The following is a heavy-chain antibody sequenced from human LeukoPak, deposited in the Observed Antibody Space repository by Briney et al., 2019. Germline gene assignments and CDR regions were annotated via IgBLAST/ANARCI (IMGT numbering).Heavy chain of an antibody. CDR3: ARDIVRMEQWPYHYCYYYMDV. Sequence: GGSLRLSCAASGFTFSSYEMNWVRQSPRKGLEWISYISSSGDTVYYADSVKGRFTISRDNAKNSLYLQMNSLRAEDTAVYYCARDIVRMEQWPYHYCYYYMDVWGKGTTVTISS. CDR1: GFTFSSYE. D-gene: IGHD6-19*01. J-gene: IGHJ6*03. V-gene: IGHV3-48*03. CDR2: ISSSGDTV.